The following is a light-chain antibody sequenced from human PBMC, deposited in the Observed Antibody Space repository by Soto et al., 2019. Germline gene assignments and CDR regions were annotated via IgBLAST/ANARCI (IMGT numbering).Light chain of an antibody. V-gene: IGLV1-36*01. CDR1: TSNIGNNA. J-gene: IGLJ2*01. CDR3: AAWDDKLNGVI. CDR2: YDD. Sequence: QSVLTQPPSVSEAPRQRVTISCSGSTSNIGNNAVSSYQQLPGKAPKLLIYYDDLLPSGVADRFSGSKSGTSASLAISGLQSDDAADYFCAAWDDKLNGVIFGGGTKLTVL.